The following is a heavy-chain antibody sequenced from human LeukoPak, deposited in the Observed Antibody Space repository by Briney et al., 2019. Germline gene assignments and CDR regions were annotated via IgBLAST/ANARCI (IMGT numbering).Heavy chain of an antibody. D-gene: IGHD3-16*02. V-gene: IGHV1-46*01. J-gene: IGHJ4*02. CDR2: INPSGGST. Sequence: ASVKVSCKASGYTFTSYYMHWVRQAPGQGLEWMGIINPSGGSTSYAQKFQGRVTITRNTSISTAYMELSSLRSEDTAVYYCARVKGEDYVWGSYRWFDYWGQGTLVTVSS. CDR1: GYTFTSYY. CDR3: ARVKGEDYVWGSYRWFDY.